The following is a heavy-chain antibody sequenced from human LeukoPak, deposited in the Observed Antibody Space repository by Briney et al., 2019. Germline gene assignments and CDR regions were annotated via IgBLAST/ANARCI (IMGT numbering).Heavy chain of an antibody. J-gene: IGHJ5*02. V-gene: IGHV4-30-2*01. CDR1: GGSISSGGYS. CDR2: IYHSRST. Sequence: SQTLSLTCAVSGGSISSGGYSWSWIRQPPGKGLEWIGYIYHSRSTYYNPSLKSRVTISVDRSKNQFSLKLSSVTAADTAVYYCAGSPLGYCSSTSCYENWFDPWGQGTLVTVSS. CDR3: AGSPLGYCSSTSCYENWFDP. D-gene: IGHD2-2*01.